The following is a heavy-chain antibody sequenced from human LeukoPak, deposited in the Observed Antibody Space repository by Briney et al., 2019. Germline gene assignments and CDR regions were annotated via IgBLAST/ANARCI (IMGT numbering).Heavy chain of an antibody. CDR3: ARGPTLKYFHH. J-gene: IGHJ1*01. CDR1: GGSISSTTYY. V-gene: IGHV4-39*02. CDR2: IYYSGTT. Sequence: PSEILSLTCTVSGGSISSTTYYWGWIRQPPGKGLEWIGTIYYSGTTYYNPSLKSRVTISVDTSKNQFSLVLSSMTAADTAVYYCARGPTLKYFHHWGQGTLVSVSS.